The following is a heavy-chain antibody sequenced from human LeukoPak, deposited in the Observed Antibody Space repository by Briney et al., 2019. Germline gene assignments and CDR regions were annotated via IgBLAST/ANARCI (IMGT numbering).Heavy chain of an antibody. D-gene: IGHD4-23*01. J-gene: IGHJ4*02. CDR1: GGTFSSYA. CDR2: IISIFGTA. Sequence: ASVKVSCKASGGTFSSYAISWVRQAPGQGLEWMGGIISIFGTANYAQKFQGRVTITADESTSTAYMELSSLRSEDTAVYYCARDIEDYGGNGWTDWGQATLVTVSS. V-gene: IGHV1-69*13. CDR3: ARDIEDYGGNGWTD.